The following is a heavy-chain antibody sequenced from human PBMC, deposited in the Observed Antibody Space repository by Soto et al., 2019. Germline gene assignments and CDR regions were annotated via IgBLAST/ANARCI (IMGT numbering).Heavy chain of an antibody. V-gene: IGHV3-48*03. CDR1: GFSFSSFA. CDR3: ARENSVQAWLHHFDH. CDR2: ISDDGASI. Sequence: PGGSLRLSCEASGFSFSSFAVNWVRQAPGRGLEWVSYISDDGASIYYADSLKGRFTISRDNAKNSLSLQMNNLRAEDTAVYYCARENSVQAWLHHFDHWGLGTLVTVLL. D-gene: IGHD5-18*01. J-gene: IGHJ4*02.